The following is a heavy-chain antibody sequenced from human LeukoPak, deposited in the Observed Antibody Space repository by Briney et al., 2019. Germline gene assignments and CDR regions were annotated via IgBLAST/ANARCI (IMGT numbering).Heavy chain of an antibody. CDR1: GYTFTSYG. V-gene: IGHV1-18*01. CDR2: ISAYNGNT. CDR3: ARDPELPPLDYYYYYMDV. J-gene: IGHJ6*03. Sequence: GASVKVSCKASGYTFTSYGISWVRQAPGQGLEWMGWISAYNGNTNYAQKLQGRVTMTTDTSTSTAYMELRSLRSDDTAVYYCARDPELPPLDYYYYYMDVWGKGTTVTVSS. D-gene: IGHD1-7*01.